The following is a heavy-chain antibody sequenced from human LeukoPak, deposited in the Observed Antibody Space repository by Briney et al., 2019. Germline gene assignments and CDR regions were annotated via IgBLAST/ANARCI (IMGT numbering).Heavy chain of an antibody. CDR1: VGSINLYF. CDR3: ARGGSSDWYAVSLDY. V-gene: IGHV4-59*01. Sequence: SETLSLTCTVSVGSINLYFWSWIRQPPGKGLEWIGDIYYTGSTNYNPSLKCRVTISVDTSKNQFSLKLNSVTAADTAVYFCARGGSSDWYAVSLDYWGQGTLVTVSS. D-gene: IGHD6-13*01. CDR2: IYYTGST. J-gene: IGHJ4*02.